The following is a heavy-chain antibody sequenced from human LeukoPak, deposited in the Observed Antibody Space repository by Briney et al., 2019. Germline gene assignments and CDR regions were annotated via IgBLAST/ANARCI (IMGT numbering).Heavy chain of an antibody. CDR2: ISYSGST. D-gene: IGHD3-10*01. J-gene: IGHJ5*02. CDR1: GGSVNSGSYY. Sequence: SETLTLTCTVSGGSVNSGSYYWNWIPQPPGKGLEWIGYISYSGSTNYNPSVKSRVIITVDTSKNQFSLKLSSVTAADTAVYYCARESPYYGSGSRDNWFDRWGQGTLVTVSS. CDR3: ARESPYYGSGSRDNWFDR. V-gene: IGHV4-61*01.